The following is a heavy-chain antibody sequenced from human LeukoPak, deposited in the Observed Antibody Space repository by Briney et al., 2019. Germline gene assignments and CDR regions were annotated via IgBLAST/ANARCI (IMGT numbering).Heavy chain of an antibody. CDR1: GFTLSCYA. Sequence: PGGSLRLSCAASGFTLSCYAMSWVPQAPGKGLEWVSYISGSDGTTYYADSVKGRFTISRDNSKNILSLQMDSLRSEDTAVYYCAKGTWYHGWGSEISQDYWGQGTLVTVSS. J-gene: IGHJ4*02. D-gene: IGHD3-10*01. CDR2: ISGSDGTT. V-gene: IGHV3-23*01. CDR3: AKGTWYHGWGSEISQDY.